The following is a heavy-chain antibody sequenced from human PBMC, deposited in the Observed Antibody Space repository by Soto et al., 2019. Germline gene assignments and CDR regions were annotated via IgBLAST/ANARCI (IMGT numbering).Heavy chain of an antibody. CDR1: GFSLTTDRVG. CDR2: IYWDDSK. Sequence: QITLKESGPTLVKPTQTLTLTCTFSGFSLTTDRVGVGWIRQPPGEALEWLAVIYWDDSKTYRPSLESRLTIPKDTPKNPVALTINNIDFLDTATFYCAHAYGWGSLYWGQGTLVTVSS. D-gene: IGHD3-10*01. CDR3: AHAYGWGSLY. J-gene: IGHJ4*02. V-gene: IGHV2-5*02.